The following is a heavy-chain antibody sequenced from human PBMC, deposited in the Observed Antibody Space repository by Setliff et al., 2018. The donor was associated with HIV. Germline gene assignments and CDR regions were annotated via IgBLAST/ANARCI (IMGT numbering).Heavy chain of an antibody. J-gene: IGHJ4*02. CDR2: IYYNGHT. Sequence: PSETLSLTCTVSGGSITSSNSYWGWIRQSPGKGLEWIGSIYYNGHTSYNPSLQSRVTISVDRSQNQFSLRLRSVTATDTAVYYCARLGRGIAVAGTRIDYWGRGTLVTVSS. D-gene: IGHD6-19*01. CDR1: GGSITSSNSY. V-gene: IGHV4-39*01. CDR3: ARLGRGIAVAGTRIDY.